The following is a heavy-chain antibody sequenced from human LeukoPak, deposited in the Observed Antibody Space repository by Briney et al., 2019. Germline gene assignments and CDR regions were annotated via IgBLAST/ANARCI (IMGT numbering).Heavy chain of an antibody. CDR2: ISGSGGST. V-gene: IGHV3-23*01. J-gene: IGHJ3*02. Sequence: GGSLRLSCAASGFTFSSYAMSWVRQAPGKGLEWVSAISGSGGSTYYADSVKGRFTISRDNSKNTLYLQMNSLRAEDTAVYYCAKVQGRTTVTQDDAFDIWGQGTMVTVSS. D-gene: IGHD4-11*01. CDR3: AKVQGRTTVTQDDAFDI. CDR1: GFTFSSYA.